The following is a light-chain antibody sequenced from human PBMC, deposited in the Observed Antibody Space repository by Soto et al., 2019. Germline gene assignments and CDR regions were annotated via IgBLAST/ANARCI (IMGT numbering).Light chain of an antibody. CDR3: QQYGSSPIP. Sequence: EIVLTQSPGTLSLSPGERATLSCRASQSVSSSYLAWYQQKPGQAPRLLIYGASSRATGIPDRFSGSGSGTDFTLIISRLEPEDFAVYYCQQYGSSPIPFGPATKVDIK. CDR1: QSVSSSY. CDR2: GAS. J-gene: IGKJ3*01. V-gene: IGKV3-20*01.